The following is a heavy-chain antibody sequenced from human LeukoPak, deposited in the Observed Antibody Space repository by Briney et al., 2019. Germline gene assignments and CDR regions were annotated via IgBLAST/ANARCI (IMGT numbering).Heavy chain of an antibody. V-gene: IGHV3-23*01. CDR2: ISRGGGTI. J-gene: IGHJ2*01. CDR1: GFNFSSEA. Sequence: GGSLRLSCAASGFNFSSEAMSWIRKIPGKGLDWVSGISRGGGTIYYADSVKGRFTISRDNSKSTLYLEMNSLRAEDTAVYFCARKDGYFDLWGRGTLVTVSS. CDR3: ARKDGYFDL.